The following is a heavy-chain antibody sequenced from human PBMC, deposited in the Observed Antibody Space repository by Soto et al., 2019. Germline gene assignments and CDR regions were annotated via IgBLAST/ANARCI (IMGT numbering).Heavy chain of an antibody. V-gene: IGHV3-53*01. D-gene: IGHD3-3*01. Sequence: GGSLRLSCAASGFTVSSNYMSWVRQAPGKGLEWVSVIYSGGSTYYADSVKGRFTISRDNSKNTLYLQMNSLRAEDTAVYYCARPIGVLRFLEWSPMDVWGQGTTVTVSS. CDR1: GFTVSSNY. CDR2: IYSGGST. CDR3: ARPIGVLRFLEWSPMDV. J-gene: IGHJ6*02.